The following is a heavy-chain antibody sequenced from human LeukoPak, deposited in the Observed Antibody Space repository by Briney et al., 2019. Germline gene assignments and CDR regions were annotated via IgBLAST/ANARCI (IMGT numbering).Heavy chain of an antibody. J-gene: IGHJ6*03. CDR1: GGSISSGSYY. Sequence: SETLSLTCTVSGGSISSGSYYWSWIRRPAGKGLEWIGRIYTSGSTNYNPSLKSRVTISVDTSKNQFSLKLSSVTAADTAVYYCARDRTSSTSPRYMDVWGKGTTVTVSS. CDR3: ARDRTSSTSPRYMDV. D-gene: IGHD2-2*01. V-gene: IGHV4-61*02. CDR2: IYTSGST.